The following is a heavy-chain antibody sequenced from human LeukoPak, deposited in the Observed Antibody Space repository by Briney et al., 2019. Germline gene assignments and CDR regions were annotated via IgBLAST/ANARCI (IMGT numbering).Heavy chain of an antibody. D-gene: IGHD2-2*01. Sequence: ASVKVSCKASGGTFSSYAISWVRQAPGQGLEWMGRIIPILGIANYAQKFQGRVTITADKSTSTAYMELSSLRSEDTAVYYCARDRLMGTRVYYYYGMDVWGQGTTVTVSS. V-gene: IGHV1-69*04. J-gene: IGHJ6*02. CDR2: IIPILGIA. CDR3: ARDRLMGTRVYYYYGMDV. CDR1: GGTFSSYA.